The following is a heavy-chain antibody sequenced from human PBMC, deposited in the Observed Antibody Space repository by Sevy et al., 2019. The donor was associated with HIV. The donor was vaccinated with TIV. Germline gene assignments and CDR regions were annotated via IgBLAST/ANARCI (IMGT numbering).Heavy chain of an antibody. CDR1: GFTFSSYA. D-gene: IGHD2-2*01. CDR2: ISYDGSNK. V-gene: IGHV3-30-3*01. CDR3: AREGRAQVVPAARLFKKYYFDY. J-gene: IGHJ4*02. Sequence: GGSLRLSCAASGFTFSSYAMHWVRQAPGKGLEWVAVISYDGSNKYYADSVKGRFTISRDNSKNTLYLQMNSLRAEDTAVYYCAREGRAQVVPAARLFKKYYFDYWGQGTLVTVSS.